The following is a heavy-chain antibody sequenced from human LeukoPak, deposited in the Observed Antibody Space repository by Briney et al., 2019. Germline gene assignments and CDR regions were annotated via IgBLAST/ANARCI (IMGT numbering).Heavy chain of an antibody. CDR1: GGSIIGYY. J-gene: IGHJ4*02. CDR2: IYYSGST. Sequence: SETLSLTCNVSGGSIIGYYWSWIRQPPGKGLEWIASIYYSGSTNYNPSLKSRVTVSLDTSKNQFSLELSSVTAADTAVYYCARHRGSNLNRSFDFWGQGALVTVSS. D-gene: IGHD1-14*01. V-gene: IGHV4-59*08. CDR3: ARHRGSNLNRSFDF.